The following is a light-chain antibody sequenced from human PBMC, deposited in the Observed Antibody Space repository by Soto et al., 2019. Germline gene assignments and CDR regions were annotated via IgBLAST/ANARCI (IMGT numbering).Light chain of an antibody. CDR2: GAS. V-gene: IGKV1-5*01. CDR3: QQYNRNTWS. J-gene: IGKJ1*01. CDR1: QSVGTW. Sequence: DIQMTQSPSTLSASVGGRVTITCRASQSVGTWVAWYQQKPGKAPKLLIYGASNLESGVPSRFSGSVYGTEFTLTITTLQPDDFATYFCQQYNRNTWSFGPGTKVDIK.